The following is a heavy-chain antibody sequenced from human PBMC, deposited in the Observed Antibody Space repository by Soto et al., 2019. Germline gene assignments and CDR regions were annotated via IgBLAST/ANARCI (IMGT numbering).Heavy chain of an antibody. CDR2: IKSKADGGTT. Sequence: GGSLRLSCAASGFIFSNAWMSWVRQAPGKGLEWVGRIKSKADGGTTNYAAPAKGRFNISRDGSKNTLYLQMNGLKTEDTAVYYCTTGWSSKDYWGQGTLVTVSS. D-gene: IGHD3-3*01. J-gene: IGHJ4*02. V-gene: IGHV3-15*01. CDR1: GFIFSNAW. CDR3: TTGWSSKDY.